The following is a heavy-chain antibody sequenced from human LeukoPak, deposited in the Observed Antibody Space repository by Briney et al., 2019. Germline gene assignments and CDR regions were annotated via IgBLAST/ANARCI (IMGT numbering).Heavy chain of an antibody. CDR3: ARGLVVVVPAAQRDPPNWFDP. J-gene: IGHJ5*02. CDR1: GGXFSGYY. V-gene: IGHV4-34*01. D-gene: IGHD2-2*01. CDR2: INHSGST. Sequence: SETLSLTCAVYGGXFSGYYCSWIRQPPGKGLEWIGEINHSGSTNYNPSLKSRVTISVDTSKNQFSLKLSSVTAADTAVYYCARGLVVVVPAAQRDPPNWFDPWGQGTLVTVSS.